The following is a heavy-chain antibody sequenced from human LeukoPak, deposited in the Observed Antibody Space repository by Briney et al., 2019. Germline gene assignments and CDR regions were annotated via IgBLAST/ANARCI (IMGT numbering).Heavy chain of an antibody. CDR1: GFTFSSYS. D-gene: IGHD3-9*01. V-gene: IGHV3-21*01. Sequence: GGSLRLSCAASGFTFSSYSMNWVRQAPGKGLEWVSFISSSMISIHYADSVQGRFTISRDNARDILYLQMNSLRAEDTAVYYCARVYDVLTGGFDHWGQGALVTVSS. CDR3: ARVYDVLTGGFDH. J-gene: IGHJ4*02. CDR2: ISSSMISI.